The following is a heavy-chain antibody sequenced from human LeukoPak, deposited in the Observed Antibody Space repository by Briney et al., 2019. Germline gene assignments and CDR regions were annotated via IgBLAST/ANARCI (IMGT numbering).Heavy chain of an antibody. D-gene: IGHD6-19*01. CDR1: GFTFSTYA. CDR3: AKMYASGWYGEN. V-gene: IGHV3-23*01. J-gene: IGHJ4*02. CDR2: ISSRDIGK. Sequence: QPGGSLRLSCAASGFTFSTYAMSWDRQAPGKGLEWVSGISSRDIGKYYADSVKGRFTISRDNSKNTLYLQMNSLRAEDTAVYYRAKMYASGWYGENWGQGTLVTVSS.